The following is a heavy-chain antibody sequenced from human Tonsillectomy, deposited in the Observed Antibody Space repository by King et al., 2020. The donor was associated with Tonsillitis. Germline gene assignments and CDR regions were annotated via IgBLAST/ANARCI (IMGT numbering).Heavy chain of an antibody. J-gene: IGHJ4*02. Sequence: QLVQSGAEVKKPGASVKVSCKASGFTFPSYGINCVRQAPGQGLEWMGWINTYNGNSYYAQNLQGRVTMTTDTSTSTAYMELRSLGSDDTAVYYCAISPLGELPRVWGQGTLVTVSS. CDR2: INTYNGNS. V-gene: IGHV1-18*04. CDR3: AISPLGELPRV. CDR1: GFTFPSYG. D-gene: IGHD1-26*01.